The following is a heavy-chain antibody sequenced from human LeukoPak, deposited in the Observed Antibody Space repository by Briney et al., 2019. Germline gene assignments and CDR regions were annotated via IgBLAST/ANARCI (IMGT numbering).Heavy chain of an antibody. V-gene: IGHV1-2*02. D-gene: IGHD2-2*02. Sequence: GSVKVSCKASGYTFTGYYMHWVRQSPGQGLEWMGWINPNSGGTNYAQKFQGRVTMTRDTSISTAYMELSRLRSDDTAVYYCARDSEGYCSSTSCYTEYFQHWGQGTLVTVSS. CDR1: GYTFTGYY. J-gene: IGHJ1*01. CDR2: INPNSGGT. CDR3: ARDSEGYCSSTSCYTEYFQH.